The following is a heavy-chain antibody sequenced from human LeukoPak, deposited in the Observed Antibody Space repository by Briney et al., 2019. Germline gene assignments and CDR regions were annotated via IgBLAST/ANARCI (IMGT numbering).Heavy chain of an antibody. CDR3: ARGAWGYYDSSGYYLIFDY. D-gene: IGHD3-22*01. J-gene: IGHJ4*02. CDR2: IYYSGST. V-gene: IGHV4-31*03. Sequence: SQTLSLTCTVSGGSISSGGYYWSWIRQHPGKGLEWIGYIYYSGSTYYNPSLKSRVTISVDTSKNQFSLKLSSVTAADTAVYYCARGAWGYYDSSGYYLIFDYWGQGTLVTVSS. CDR1: GGSISSGGYY.